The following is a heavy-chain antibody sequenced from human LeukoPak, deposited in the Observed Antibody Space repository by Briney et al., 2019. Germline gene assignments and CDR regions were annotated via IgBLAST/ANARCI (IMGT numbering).Heavy chain of an antibody. Sequence: PGGSLRLSCAASGFTFSSYAMSWVRQAPGKGLEWVSAISGSGGSTYYADSVKGRFTISRDNSKNTLYLQMNSLRAEDTAVYYCAKDKTALGLLWFGELLGDYWGQGTLVTVSS. J-gene: IGHJ4*02. D-gene: IGHD3-10*01. CDR3: AKDKTALGLLWFGELLGDY. CDR2: ISGSGGST. CDR1: GFTFSSYA. V-gene: IGHV3-23*01.